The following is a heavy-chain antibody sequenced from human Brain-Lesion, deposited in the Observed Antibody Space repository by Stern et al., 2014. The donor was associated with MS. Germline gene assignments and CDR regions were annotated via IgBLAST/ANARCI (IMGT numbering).Heavy chain of an antibody. CDR1: GGSISSGGYY. V-gene: IGHV4-61*02. CDR2: IFNSGRT. D-gene: IGHD2-2*01. J-gene: IGHJ6*02. Sequence: QVQLVQSGPGLVKPSQTLSLSCTVSGGSISSGGYYWSWIRQPAGKGLEWIGRIFNSGRTSYNPSLKSRVTLSIDTTQHQFSLRLNSMTAADTAVYYCARGRVVPGFQYYATDVWGQGTTVIVSS. CDR3: ARGRVVPGFQYYATDV.